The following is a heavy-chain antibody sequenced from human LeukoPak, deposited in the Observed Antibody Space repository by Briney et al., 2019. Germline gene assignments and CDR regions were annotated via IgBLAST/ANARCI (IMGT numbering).Heavy chain of an antibody. Sequence: SETLSLTCTVSGGSISSYYWSWIRQPAGKGLEWIGRIYSSGSTYYNPSLKSRVTITVDTSKNELSLKLSSVTAADTAGDYWSKESPEDDDFTIWGQGTLVTVSS. CDR2: IYSSGST. D-gene: IGHD4-17*01. V-gene: IGHV4-4*07. CDR3: SKESPEDDDFTI. CDR1: GGSISSYY. J-gene: IGHJ4*02.